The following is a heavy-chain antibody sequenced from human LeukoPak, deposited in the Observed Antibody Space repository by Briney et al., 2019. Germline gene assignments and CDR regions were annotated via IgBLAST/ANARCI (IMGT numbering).Heavy chain of an antibody. CDR1: GGSISSSSYY. CDR2: IYSSGST. CDR3: ARSLAVAAYFDY. J-gene: IGHJ4*02. Sequence: KASETLSLTCTVSGGSISSSSYYWGWIRQPPGKGLEWIGSIYSSGSTYYNASLKSRVIISVDTSKNQFSLKLSSVTAADTAVYYCARSLAVAAYFDYWGQGTLVTVSS. V-gene: IGHV4-39*07. D-gene: IGHD6-19*01.